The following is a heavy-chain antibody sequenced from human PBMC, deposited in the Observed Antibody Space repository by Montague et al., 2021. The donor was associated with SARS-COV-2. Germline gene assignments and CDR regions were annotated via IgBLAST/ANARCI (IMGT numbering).Heavy chain of an antibody. CDR1: GFIFSSYE. D-gene: IGHD2-21*01. CDR3: ARDRDWDDWCGMDV. Sequence: SLRLSCAASGFIFSSYEMNWVRQAPGKGLEWISYISSSGGGSTKTYTNSGKGRFTISRDNAKNSLYLQMNSLRVEDTAIYYCARDRDWDDWCGMDVWGQGTTVTVSS. J-gene: IGHJ6*02. V-gene: IGHV3-48*03. CDR2: ISSSGGGSTK.